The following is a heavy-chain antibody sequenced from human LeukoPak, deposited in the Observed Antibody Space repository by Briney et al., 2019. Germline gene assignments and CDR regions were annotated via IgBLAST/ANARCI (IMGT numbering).Heavy chain of an antibody. CDR3: ARVRRGHFDF. Sequence: SETLSLTCAVSGDSMASSGYSWSWIRQPAGKGLEWIGRSYHTGSTNYNPSLSSRATISVDTSKKLFFLKPTSVTASDTAVYYCARVRRGHFDFWGQGTLVTVSS. J-gene: IGHJ4*02. CDR1: GDSMASSGYS. CDR2: SYHTGST. D-gene: IGHD5-24*01. V-gene: IGHV4-61*02.